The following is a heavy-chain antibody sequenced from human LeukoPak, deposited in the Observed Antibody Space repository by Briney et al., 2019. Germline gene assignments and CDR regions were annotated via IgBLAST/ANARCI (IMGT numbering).Heavy chain of an antibody. CDR3: ARDRYYDSSGYCAFDI. J-gene: IGHJ3*02. Sequence: GASVKVSCKASGGTFSSYAIGWVRQAPGQGLEWMGRIVPILGIANYAQKFQGRVTITADKSTSTAYMELSSLRSEDTAVYYCARDRYYDSSGYCAFDIWGQGTMVTVSS. V-gene: IGHV1-69*04. D-gene: IGHD3-22*01. CDR2: IVPILGIA. CDR1: GGTFSSYA.